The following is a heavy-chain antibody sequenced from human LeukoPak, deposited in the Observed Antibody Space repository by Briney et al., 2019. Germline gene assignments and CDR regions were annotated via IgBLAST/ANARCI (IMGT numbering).Heavy chain of an antibody. CDR2: ISSTTSSI. V-gene: IGHV3-48*01. Sequence: GGSLRLSCAASGFTFSDCSMNWVRQPPGKGLEWVSYISSTTSSIYYADSVKGRFTISRDNANNSLYLQMNSLRAEDTAVYYCAKLPRIASDIWGQGTMVTVSS. CDR1: GFTFSDCS. J-gene: IGHJ3*02. CDR3: AKLPRIASDI.